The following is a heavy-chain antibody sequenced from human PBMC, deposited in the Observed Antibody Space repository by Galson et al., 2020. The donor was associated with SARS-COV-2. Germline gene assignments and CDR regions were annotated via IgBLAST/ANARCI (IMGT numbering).Heavy chain of an antibody. CDR2: IYYSGST. V-gene: IGHV4-39*02. CDR1: GGSISSSSYS. D-gene: IGHD3-22*01. Sequence: SETLSPTCTVSGGSISSSSYSWGWIRQPPGKGLEWIGSIYYSGSTYYNPSLKSRVTISVDTSKNQFSLKLSSVTAADTAVYYCAREGTYYYDSSGYYRGGFDYWGQVTLVTVSS. J-gene: IGHJ4*02. CDR3: AREGTYYYDSSGYYRGGFDY.